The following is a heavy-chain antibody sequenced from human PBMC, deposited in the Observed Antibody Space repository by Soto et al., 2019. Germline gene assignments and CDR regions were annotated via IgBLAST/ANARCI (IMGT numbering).Heavy chain of an antibody. D-gene: IGHD1-1*01. Sequence: QVQLQESGPGLVKPSQTLSLTCTVSGGSISSGDYYWSWIRQPPGKGLEWIGYLYYSGSTYYNPSLTIRVTISVATSQHPFSLKLSSVTAADTAVYYCARALDMIVWFDPWGQGTLVTVSS. V-gene: IGHV4-30-4*01. CDR1: GGSISSGDYY. CDR3: ARALDMIVWFDP. CDR2: LYYSGST. J-gene: IGHJ5*02.